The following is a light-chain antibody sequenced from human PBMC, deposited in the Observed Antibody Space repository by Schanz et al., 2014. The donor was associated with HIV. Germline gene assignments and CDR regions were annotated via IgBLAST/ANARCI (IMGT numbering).Light chain of an antibody. J-gene: IGLJ3*02. V-gene: IGLV1-44*01. CDR3: GTWDDSLNGWV. CDR2: NTY. Sequence: QSVLTQAPSASGTPGQRVTISCSVSRSNIGSNAVNWFQQLPGTAPKLLIYNTYHRPSGVPDRFSGSESGTSASLAISGLQSEDEADYYCGTWDDSLNGWVFGGGTKLTV. CDR1: RSNIGSNA.